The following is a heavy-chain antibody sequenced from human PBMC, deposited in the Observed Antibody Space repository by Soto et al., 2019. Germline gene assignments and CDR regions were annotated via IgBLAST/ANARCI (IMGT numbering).Heavy chain of an antibody. J-gene: IGHJ6*02. D-gene: IGHD3-10*01. CDR1: GGSISSYY. V-gene: IGHV4-59*01. Sequence: PSETLSLTCTVSGGSISSYYWSWIRQPPGKGLEWIGYIYYSGSTNYNPSLKSRVTISVDTSKNQFSLKLSSVTAADTAVYYCAGGVLRAEDYYGMDVWGQGTTVTVSS. CDR3: AGGVLRAEDYYGMDV. CDR2: IYYSGST.